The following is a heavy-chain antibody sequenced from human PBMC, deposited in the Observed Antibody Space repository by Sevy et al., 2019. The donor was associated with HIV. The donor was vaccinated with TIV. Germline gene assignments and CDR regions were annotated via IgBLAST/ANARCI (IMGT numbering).Heavy chain of an antibody. V-gene: IGHV1-18*01. J-gene: IGHJ5*02. CDR1: GYTFTRYG. CDR3: ARSITGTTPYNWLDP. D-gene: IGHD1-7*01. Sequence: ASVKVSCKASGYTFTRYGISWVRQAPGQGLEWMGWISAYNGNTNYAQKLQGRVTMTTDTSTSTAYMELMSLRPDDTAVYYCARSITGTTPYNWLDPWGQGTLVTVSS. CDR2: ISAYNGNT.